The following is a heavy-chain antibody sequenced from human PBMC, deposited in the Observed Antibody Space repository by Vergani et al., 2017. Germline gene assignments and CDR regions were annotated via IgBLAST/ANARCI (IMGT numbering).Heavy chain of an antibody. CDR1: GGTFSSYA. Sequence: QVQLVQSGAEVKKPGSSVKVSCKASGGTFSSYAISWVRQAPGQGLEWMGRIIPIFGTANYAQKFQGRVTITADKSTSTAYMELSSLRSEDTAVYYWAREIVVVPAVTRNWFDPWGQGTLVTVSS. CDR3: AREIVVVPAVTRNWFDP. D-gene: IGHD2-2*01. J-gene: IGHJ5*02. CDR2: IIPIFGTA. V-gene: IGHV1-69*14.